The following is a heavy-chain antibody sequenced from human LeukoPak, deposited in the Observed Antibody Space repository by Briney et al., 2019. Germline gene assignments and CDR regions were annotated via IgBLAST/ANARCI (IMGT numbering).Heavy chain of an antibody. Sequence: PGGSLRLSCAASGFTFSSYSMNWVRQAPGKGLEWVSSISSSSSYIYYADSVEGRFTISRDNAKNSLYLQMNSLRAEDTAVYYCARLARVATAGNYGYHSMDVWGQGTTVTVSS. D-gene: IGHD6-13*01. CDR2: ISSSSSYI. CDR1: GFTFSSYS. V-gene: IGHV3-21*04. J-gene: IGHJ6*02. CDR3: ARLARVATAGNYGYHSMDV.